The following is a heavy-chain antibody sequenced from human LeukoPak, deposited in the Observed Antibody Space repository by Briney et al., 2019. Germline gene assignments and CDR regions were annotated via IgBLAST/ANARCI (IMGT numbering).Heavy chain of an antibody. J-gene: IGHJ4*02. V-gene: IGHV3-30-3*01. CDR1: GFTFSSYA. CDR2: ISYDGSNK. CDR3: AKGIAVAGTRGYLDY. D-gene: IGHD6-19*01. Sequence: GGSLRLSCAASGFTFSSYAMHWVRQAPGKGLEWVAVISYDGSNKYYADSVKGRFTISRDNSKNTLYLQMNSLRAEDTAVYYCAKGIAVAGTRGYLDYWGQGTLVTVSS.